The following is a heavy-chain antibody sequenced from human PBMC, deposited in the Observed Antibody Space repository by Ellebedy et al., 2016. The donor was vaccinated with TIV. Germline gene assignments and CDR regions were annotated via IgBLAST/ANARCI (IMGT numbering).Heavy chain of an antibody. D-gene: IGHD3-3*01. CDR1: GFTFSSYG. J-gene: IGHJ3*02. CDR2: IWYDGSNK. V-gene: IGHV3-33*08. Sequence: GESLKISCAASGFTFSSYGMHWVRQAPGKGLEWVAVIWYDGSNKYYADSVKGRFTISRDNSKNTLYLQMNSLRAEDTAVYYCARGRNYDFWSGSDAFDIWGQGTMVTVSS. CDR3: ARGRNYDFWSGSDAFDI.